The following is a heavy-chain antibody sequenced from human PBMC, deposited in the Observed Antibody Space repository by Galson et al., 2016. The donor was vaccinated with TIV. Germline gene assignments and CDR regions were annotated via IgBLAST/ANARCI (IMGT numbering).Heavy chain of an antibody. Sequence: QSGAEVKKPGESLKVSCKGSGYRFTTYWIAWVRQMPGKGLEYMGIIFPGDSDTRYSKSFQGHGTISADKSITTAYLQWSSLKASDTAIYYCASGTSSAVAEYGGQGTVVMGSS. CDR3: ASGTSSAVAEY. J-gene: IGHJ1*01. D-gene: IGHD3-10*01. V-gene: IGHV5-51*03. CDR1: GYRFTTYW. CDR2: IFPGDSDT.